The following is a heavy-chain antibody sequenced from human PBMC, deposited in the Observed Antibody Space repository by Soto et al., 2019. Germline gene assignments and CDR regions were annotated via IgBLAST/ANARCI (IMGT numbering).Heavy chain of an antibody. Sequence: SETLSLTCTVSGYSIGSFYGTCIRQSPGKGLEWLAYIYYSGNTFYNPSLESRVTISIDMSTNQFSLKVPSVTAADTAVYYCVRFSYGGSYRPFGLSEPAIWGQGIPVTVSS. D-gene: IGHD1-26*01. J-gene: IGHJ4*02. CDR2: IYYSGNT. CDR3: VRFSYGGSYRPFGLSEPAI. CDR1: GYSIGSFY. V-gene: IGHV4-59*08.